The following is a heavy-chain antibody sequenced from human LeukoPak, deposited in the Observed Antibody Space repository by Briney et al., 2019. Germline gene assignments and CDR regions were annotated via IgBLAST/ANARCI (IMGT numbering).Heavy chain of an antibody. V-gene: IGHV4-59*11. Sequence: PSETLSLTCTVSGGSISSHYWSWIRQPPGKGLEWIGYIYYSGSTNYNPSLKSRVTISVDTSKNQFSLKLSSVTAADTAAYYCARAPYDFWSGYSYYYYMDVWGKGTTVTVSS. CDR1: GGSISSHY. D-gene: IGHD3-3*01. J-gene: IGHJ6*03. CDR2: IYYSGST. CDR3: ARAPYDFWSGYSYYYYMDV.